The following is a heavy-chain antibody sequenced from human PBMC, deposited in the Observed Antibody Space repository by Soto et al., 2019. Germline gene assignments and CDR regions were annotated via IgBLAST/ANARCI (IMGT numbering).Heavy chain of an antibody. D-gene: IGHD4-17*01. Sequence: SGPTLVNPTQTLTLTCTFSGFSLSTSGMRVSWIRQPPGKALEWLARIDWDDDKFYSTSLKTRLTISKDTSKNQVVLKMTNMDPVDTATYYCARTPDYHDAFDIWGQGTLVTVSS. CDR1: GFSLSTSGMR. CDR2: IDWDDDK. J-gene: IGHJ3*02. V-gene: IGHV2-70*04. CDR3: ARTPDYHDAFDI.